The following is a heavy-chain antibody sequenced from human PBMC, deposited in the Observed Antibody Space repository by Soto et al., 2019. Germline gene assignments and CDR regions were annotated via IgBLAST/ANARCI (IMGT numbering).Heavy chain of an antibody. CDR2: STPFNDNT. CDR1: GYTCTTYG. CDR3: ARTDKGDFVPPLDN. V-gene: IGHV1-18*01. Sequence: QIHLVQSGGEVKKPGASVKVSCKTSGYTCTTYGISWVRQAPGQGLEWMGWSTPFNDNTKYAQNLQGRVTMTTDTSTNTTYLELRSMTSDDKAVYYCARTDKGDFVPPLDNWGQGTLVTVSS. D-gene: IGHD1-26*01. J-gene: IGHJ4*02.